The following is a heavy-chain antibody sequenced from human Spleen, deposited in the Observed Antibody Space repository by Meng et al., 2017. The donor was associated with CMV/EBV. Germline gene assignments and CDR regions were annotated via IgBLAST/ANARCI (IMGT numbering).Heavy chain of an antibody. J-gene: IGHJ4*02. CDR2: ISGSGGSP. Sequence: SLRLSCAASGFTFSSYAMSWVGQAPGKGLEWVSVISGSGGSPYHADSVKGRFSISRDNSKNTLYLQMNSLRAEDTAVYYCVRIAGAYWGQGTLVTVSS. V-gene: IGHV3-23*01. D-gene: IGHD1-26*01. CDR1: GFTFSSYA. CDR3: VRIAGAY.